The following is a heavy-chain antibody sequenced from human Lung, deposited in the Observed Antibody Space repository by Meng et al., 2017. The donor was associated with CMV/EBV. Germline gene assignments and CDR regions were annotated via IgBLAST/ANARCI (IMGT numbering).Heavy chain of an antibody. J-gene: IGHJ3*01. V-gene: IGHV1-69*10. Sequence: SVXVSCKASGGTSNTYTFNWVRQAPGRGLEWMGGIIPYLGEPTYAQGFQGRVTITTDRSTTADMELNGLRSDDTAVYYCAGRGPYGRVINVWGQGTVVTV. CDR2: IIPYLGEP. CDR3: AGRGPYGRVINV. D-gene: IGHD3-10*01. CDR1: GGTSNTYT.